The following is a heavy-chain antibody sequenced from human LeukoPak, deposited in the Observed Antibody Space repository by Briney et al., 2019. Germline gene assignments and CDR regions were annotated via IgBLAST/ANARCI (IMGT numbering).Heavy chain of an antibody. V-gene: IGHV3-33*06. CDR1: GFTFSSCG. CDR3: ANGGRGSWYLDY. D-gene: IGHD6-13*01. Sequence: GGSLRLSCAASGFTFSSCGRHWLRHAPGKGLKGVAVIWYDGSNKYYADSVKGHVTISRNNPNNMLYLQIHSLRAEDQSVHYCANGGRGSWYLDYWGQGPLVTVSS. J-gene: IGHJ4*02. CDR2: IWYDGSNK.